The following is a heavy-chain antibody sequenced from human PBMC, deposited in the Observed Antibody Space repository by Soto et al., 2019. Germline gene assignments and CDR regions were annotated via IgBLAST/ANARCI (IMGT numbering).Heavy chain of an antibody. CDR1: GDSISKSGYY. Sequence: SETLSLTCAVSGDSISKSGYYWSWIRQNQGKALEWIGYIYYSGSTFYNPSLKSRVSISVDTSKNQFSLKLSSVTAADTAVYYCARSPIFGVDDYYYYYGMDVWGQGTTVTVSS. J-gene: IGHJ6*02. CDR2: IYYSGST. V-gene: IGHV4-31*11. D-gene: IGHD3-3*01. CDR3: ARSPIFGVDDYYYYYGMDV.